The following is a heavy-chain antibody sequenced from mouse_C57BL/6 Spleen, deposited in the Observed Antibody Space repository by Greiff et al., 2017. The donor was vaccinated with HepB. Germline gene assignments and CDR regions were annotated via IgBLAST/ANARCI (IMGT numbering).Heavy chain of an antibody. V-gene: IGHV1-52*01. D-gene: IGHD1-1*01. CDR1: GYTFTSYW. CDR3: ARSYYGSSYDFDV. Sequence: VKLKQPGAELVRPGSSVKLSCKASGYTFTSYWMHWVKQRPIQGLEWIGNIDPSDSETHYNQKFKDKATLTVDKSSSTAYMQLSSLTSEDSAVYYCARSYYGSSYDFDVWGTGTTVTVSS. J-gene: IGHJ1*03. CDR2: IDPSDSET.